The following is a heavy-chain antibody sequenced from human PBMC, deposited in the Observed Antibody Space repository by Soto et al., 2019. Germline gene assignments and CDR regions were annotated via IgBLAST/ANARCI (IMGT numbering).Heavy chain of an antibody. J-gene: IGHJ1*01. Sequence: QVQLVQSGAEVKKPGSSVKVSCKASGGTFSSYAISWVRQAPGQGLEWMGGIIPIFGTANYAQKSQGRVTITADESTSTAYMELSSLRSEDTAVYYCARDGDYGPKRGYFQHWGQGTLVTVSS. CDR2: IIPIFGTA. V-gene: IGHV1-69*12. CDR1: GGTFSSYA. CDR3: ARDGDYGPKRGYFQH. D-gene: IGHD4-17*01.